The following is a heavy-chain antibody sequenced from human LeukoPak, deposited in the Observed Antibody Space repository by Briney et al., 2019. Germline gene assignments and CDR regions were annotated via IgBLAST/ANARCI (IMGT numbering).Heavy chain of an antibody. D-gene: IGHD1-26*01. J-gene: IGHJ4*02. V-gene: IGHV4-59*12. Sequence: SETLSLTCTVSGGSISSYYWSWIRQPPGKGLEWIGYIYYSGSTNYNPSLKSRVTISVDTSKSQFSLKLSSVTVADTAVYYCARGIVGPTFDYWGQGTLVTVSS. CDR1: GGSISSYY. CDR2: IYYSGST. CDR3: ARGIVGPTFDY.